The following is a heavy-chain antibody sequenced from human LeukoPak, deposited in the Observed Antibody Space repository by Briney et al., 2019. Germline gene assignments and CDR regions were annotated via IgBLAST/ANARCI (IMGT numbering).Heavy chain of an antibody. V-gene: IGHV1-8*01. J-gene: IGHJ6*02. CDR1: GYTFTSYD. D-gene: IGHD5-12*01. CDR3: ATREMATNLYYYYGMDV. Sequence: GASVKVSCKASGYTFTSYDINWVRQATGQGLEWMGWMNPNSGNTGYAQKFQGRVTMTRNTSISTAYMELSSLRSEDTAVYYCATREMATNLYYYYGMDVWGQGTTVTVSS. CDR2: MNPNSGNT.